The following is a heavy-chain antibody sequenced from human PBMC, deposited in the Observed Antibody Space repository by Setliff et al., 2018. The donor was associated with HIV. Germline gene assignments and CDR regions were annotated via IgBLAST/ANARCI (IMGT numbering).Heavy chain of an antibody. Sequence: TGGSLRLSCTVSGFTFTKSAMNWVHQAPGKGLEWVSVISANGGSTYSADSVKGRFTISRDNTKNTVYLQMNSLRAEDTAVYFCAKDVMQGGWGSLSYFDSW. V-gene: IGHV3-23*01. J-gene: IGHJ4*01. D-gene: IGHD3-16*01. CDR1: GFTFTKSA. CDR2: ISANGGST. CDR3: AKDVMQGGWGSLSYFDS.